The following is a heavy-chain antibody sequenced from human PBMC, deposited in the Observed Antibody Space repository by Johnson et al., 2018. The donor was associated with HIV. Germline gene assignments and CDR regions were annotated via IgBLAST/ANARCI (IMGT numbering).Heavy chain of an antibody. Sequence: VQLVESGGGLVQPGRSLRLSCAASGFNFDDYAMHWVRQGPGKGREWVGGISWNSGSIGYADSVKGRFTISRDNSNNTVYLQMKSVTAEDTAVYYCARDPFPRFFAFDIWGQGTMVTVSS. CDR2: ISWNSGSI. V-gene: IGHV3-9*01. J-gene: IGHJ3*02. CDR1: GFNFDDYA. CDR3: ARDPFPRFFAFDI. D-gene: IGHD2/OR15-2a*01.